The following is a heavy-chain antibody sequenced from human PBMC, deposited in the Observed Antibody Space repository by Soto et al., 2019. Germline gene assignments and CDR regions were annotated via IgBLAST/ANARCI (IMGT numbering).Heavy chain of an antibody. Sequence: GGSLRLSCAASGFTFSSYGMHWVRQAPGKGLEWVAVISYDGSNKYYADSVKGRFTISRDNSKNTLYLQMNSLRAEDTAVYYCAKSFTMVRGVHLLQHDAFDIWGQGTMVTVSS. V-gene: IGHV3-30*18. J-gene: IGHJ3*02. CDR2: ISYDGSNK. D-gene: IGHD3-10*01. CDR3: AKSFTMVRGVHLLQHDAFDI. CDR1: GFTFSSYG.